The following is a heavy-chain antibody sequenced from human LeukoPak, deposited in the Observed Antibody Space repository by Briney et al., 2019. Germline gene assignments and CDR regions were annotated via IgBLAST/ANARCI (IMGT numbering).Heavy chain of an antibody. D-gene: IGHD5-24*01. Sequence: GGSLRLSCAASGFTVSSNYMSWVRQAPGKGLEWVSVIYSGGSTYYADSVKGRFTISRDNSKNTLYLQMNSLRAEDTAVYYCARAGRDGYNSQYFDYWGQGTLVTVSS. CDR1: GFTVSSNY. CDR2: IYSGGST. CDR3: ARAGRDGYNSQYFDY. V-gene: IGHV3-66*01. J-gene: IGHJ4*02.